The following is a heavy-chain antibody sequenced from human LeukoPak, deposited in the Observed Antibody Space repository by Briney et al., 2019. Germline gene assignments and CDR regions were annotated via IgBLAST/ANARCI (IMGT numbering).Heavy chain of an antibody. Sequence: PSETPSLTCGVYGGSFSGYCCSWIRQPPGKGLDWIGYVYYSGSTNYSPSLKSRVTVSVDTSKNQFSLKLTSVTAADTAVYYCARVRYGSGSYYFDNWGQGTLVTVSS. J-gene: IGHJ4*02. CDR3: ARVRYGSGSYYFDN. CDR2: VYYSGST. D-gene: IGHD3-10*01. CDR1: GGSFSGYC. V-gene: IGHV4-59*01.